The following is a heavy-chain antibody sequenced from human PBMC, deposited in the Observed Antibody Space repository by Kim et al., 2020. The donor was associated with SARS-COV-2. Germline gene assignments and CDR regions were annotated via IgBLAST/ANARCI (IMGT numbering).Heavy chain of an antibody. CDR1: GFAFNTHA. CDR3: ARQMVASVNVVYYGLDV. J-gene: IGHJ6*02. D-gene: IGHD2-8*01. Sequence: GGSLRLSCAASGFAFNTHAMTWVRQAPVRGLEWVSTISGGGEMTYYADSVKGRFTVSRDNSNNILYLEVSSLRAEDTGVYFCARQMVASVNVVYYGLDVWGQGTTVTVSS. V-gene: IGHV3-23*01. CDR2: ISGGGEMT.